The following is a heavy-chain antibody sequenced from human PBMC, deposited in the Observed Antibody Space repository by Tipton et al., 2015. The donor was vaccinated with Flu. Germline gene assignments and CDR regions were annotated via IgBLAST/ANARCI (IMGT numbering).Heavy chain of an antibody. V-gene: IGHV4-38-2*02. CDR2: VHQTGNT. Sequence: TLSLTCSVSGDSIASNYYWAWIRQPPGKGLEWIGNVHQTGNTYYNPSLMSRVTIAVDRPKNQFSLRLTSVTAADTAVYYCAKDGGSRFLEWLLYWGQGALVTVSS. CDR3: AKDGGSRFLEWLLY. J-gene: IGHJ4*02. CDR1: GDSIASNYY. D-gene: IGHD3-3*01.